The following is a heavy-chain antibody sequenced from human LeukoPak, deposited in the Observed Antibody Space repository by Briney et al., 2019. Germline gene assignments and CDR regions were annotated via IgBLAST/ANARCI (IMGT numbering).Heavy chain of an antibody. D-gene: IGHD3-22*01. CDR3: AREVWSSGFVGSDY. V-gene: IGHV4-61*02. J-gene: IGHJ4*02. CDR2: IYTSGST. CDR1: GGSISSGSYY. Sequence: SQTLSLTCTVSGGSISSGSYYWSSIRQPAGKGLEWIWRIYTSGSTNYNPSLKSRVTISVDTSKNQFSLKLSSVTAADTAVYYCAREVWSSGFVGSDYWGQGTLVTVSS.